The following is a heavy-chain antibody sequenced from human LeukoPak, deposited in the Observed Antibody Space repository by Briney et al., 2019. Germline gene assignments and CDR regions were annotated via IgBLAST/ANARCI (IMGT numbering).Heavy chain of an antibody. V-gene: IGHV3-7*01. CDR3: ARDVELF. CDR2: IKQDGSEK. J-gene: IGHJ4*02. Sequence: PGGSLRLSCAASGFTFSNFGMHWVRQAPGKGLEWVANIKQDGSEKYYVDSVKGRFTISRDNAKNSLYLQMNSLRAEDTAVYYCARDVELFWGQGTLVTVSS. CDR1: GFTFSNFG. D-gene: IGHD1-7*01.